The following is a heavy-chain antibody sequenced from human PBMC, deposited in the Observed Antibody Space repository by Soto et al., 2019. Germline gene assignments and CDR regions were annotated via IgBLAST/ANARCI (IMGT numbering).Heavy chain of an antibody. CDR3: AKLSYDSSGPDAFDI. V-gene: IGHV3-30*18. J-gene: IGHJ3*02. Sequence: AGGSLRLSCAASGFTFSSYGMHWVRQAPGKGLEWVAVISYDGSNKYYADSVKGRFTISRDNSKNTLYLQMNSLRAEDTAVYYCAKLSYDSSGPDAFDIWGQGTMVTVSS. CDR1: GFTFSSYG. D-gene: IGHD3-22*01. CDR2: ISYDGSNK.